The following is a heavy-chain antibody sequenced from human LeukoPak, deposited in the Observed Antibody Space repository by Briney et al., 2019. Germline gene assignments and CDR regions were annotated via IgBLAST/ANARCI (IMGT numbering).Heavy chain of an antibody. CDR3: ARVQYNSDLQDPYYYFGMDV. CDR2: INPKSGAT. Sequence: ASVKASCKASEYTFAGSYIHWVRQAPGQGLEWMGWINPKSGATNYAQQFQGRVTMTRDTSTSTAYTDLSRLRSDDTAVYYCARVQYNSDLQDPYYYFGMDVWGQGTTVTVSS. J-gene: IGHJ6*02. CDR1: EYTFAGSY. V-gene: IGHV1-2*02. D-gene: IGHD1-20*01.